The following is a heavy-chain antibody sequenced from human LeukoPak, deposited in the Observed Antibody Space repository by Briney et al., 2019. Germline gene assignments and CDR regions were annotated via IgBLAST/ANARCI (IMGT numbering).Heavy chain of an antibody. CDR3: ARGSNWNHHSHYYFYMDV. J-gene: IGHJ6*03. D-gene: IGHD1-14*01. CDR1: GGTFSSYA. CDR2: ISAYNGNT. V-gene: IGHV1-18*01. Sequence: GASVKVSCKASGGTFSSYAISWVRQAPGQGLEWMGWISAYNGNTNYAQKLQGRLTMTTDTSTSTAYMELRSLRSDDTAVYYCARGSNWNHHSHYYFYMDVWGKGTTVTVSS.